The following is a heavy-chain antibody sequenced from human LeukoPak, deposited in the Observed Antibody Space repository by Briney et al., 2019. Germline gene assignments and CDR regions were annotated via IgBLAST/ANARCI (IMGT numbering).Heavy chain of an antibody. CDR3: ARGRMDYYDSSGYYHYYYGMDV. V-gene: IGHV4-4*07. CDR2: IYTSGSP. CDR1: GGSISSYY. J-gene: IGHJ6*02. D-gene: IGHD3-22*01. Sequence: SETLSLTCTVSGGSISSYYWSWIRQPAGKGLEWIGRIYTSGSPNYNPSLKSRVTMSVDTSKNQFSLKLSSVTAADTAVYYCARGRMDYYDSSGYYHYYYGMDVWGQGTTVTVSS.